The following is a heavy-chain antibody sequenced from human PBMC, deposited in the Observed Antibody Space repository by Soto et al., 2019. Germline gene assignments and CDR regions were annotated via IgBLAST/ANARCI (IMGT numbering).Heavy chain of an antibody. CDR3: VRSGEAFGAFDI. D-gene: IGHD3-16*01. J-gene: IGHJ3*02. CDR2: INAGNSNT. Sequence: ASVKVSCKASGYTFTSYAMHWVRQAPGQRLEWMGWINAGNSNTKYSQKYQGRVTITRDTSASTAYMELSSLRSEDTAVYYCVRSGEAFGAFDIWGQGTMVTV. CDR1: GYTFTSYA. V-gene: IGHV1-3*01.